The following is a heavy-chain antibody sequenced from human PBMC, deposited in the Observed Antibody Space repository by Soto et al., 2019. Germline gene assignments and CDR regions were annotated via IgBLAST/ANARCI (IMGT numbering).Heavy chain of an antibody. CDR2: IYYSGST. J-gene: IGHJ4*02. D-gene: IGHD5-18*01. CDR1: GGSISSSSYY. CDR3: ARLGGSSSSYGSLDY. V-gene: IGHV4-39*01. Sequence: QLQLQESAPGLVKPSETLSLTCTVSGGSISSSSYYWGWIRQPPGKGLEWIGSIYYSGSTYYNPSLKSRFTISVDTSKNPFSLKLSSVTAADTAVYYCARLGGSSSSYGSLDYWGQGTLVTVSS.